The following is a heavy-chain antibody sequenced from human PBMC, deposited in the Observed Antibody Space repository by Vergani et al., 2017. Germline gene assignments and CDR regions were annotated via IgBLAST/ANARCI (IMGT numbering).Heavy chain of an antibody. CDR3: ARLNGDYMRLSEY. CDR1: GGSFSGYY. CDR2: LFYGATA. D-gene: IGHD4-17*01. J-gene: IGHJ4*02. Sequence: QVQLQQWGAGLLKPSETLSLTCAVYGGSFSGYYWSWIRQPPGKGLEWIGSLFYGATAYYNPSLESRVIISIVTSKNQFSLRLSSVTAADTAVYYWARLNGDYMRLSEYWGQGTLVAVSS. V-gene: IGHV4-34*12.